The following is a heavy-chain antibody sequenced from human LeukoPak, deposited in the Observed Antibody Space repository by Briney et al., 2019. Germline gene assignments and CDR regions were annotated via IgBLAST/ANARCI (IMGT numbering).Heavy chain of an antibody. CDR3: ASLSRASYYYYGMDV. Sequence: ASVKVSCKASGYTFTSYDINWVRQATGQGLEWMGWMNPNSGNTGYAQKFQGRVTMTRSTSISTAYMELSSLRSEDTAVYYCASLSRASYYYYGMDVWGQGTTVTVSS. J-gene: IGHJ6*02. CDR2: MNPNSGNT. V-gene: IGHV1-8*01. CDR1: GYTFTSYD. D-gene: IGHD3-16*01.